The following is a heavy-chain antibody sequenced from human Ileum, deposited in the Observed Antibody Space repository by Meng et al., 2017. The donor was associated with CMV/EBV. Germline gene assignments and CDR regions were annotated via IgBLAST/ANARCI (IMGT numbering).Heavy chain of an antibody. D-gene: IGHD2-2*02. CDR2: VYYNGIT. CDR3: ARVHCSSTSCYNGMDV. V-gene: IGHV4-59*01. J-gene: IGHJ6*02. Sequence: GSLRLSCSVSGGSISYYYLSWIRQAPGKGPEWMGYVYYNGITKLNPSLKSRVTISVDTSKNQFSLKLSSVTAADTAVYYCARVHCSSTSCYNGMDVWGQGTTVTVSS. CDR1: GGSISYYY.